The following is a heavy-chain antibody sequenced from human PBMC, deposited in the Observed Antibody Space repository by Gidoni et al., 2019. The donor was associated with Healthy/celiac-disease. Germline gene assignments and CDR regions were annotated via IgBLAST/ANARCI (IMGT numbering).Heavy chain of an antibody. Sequence: QVQLQQLGAGLLKPSDTLSLTCAVSGGSFRGYYWSWIRQPPGTGLGWIGEINHSGITNYNPSLKSRVTIAVDTSKNQFSLKLSSVTAADTAVYYCARGHLGVVVPAAIRYYCYYMDVWGKGTTVTVSS. J-gene: IGHJ6*03. CDR2: INHSGIT. CDR1: GGSFRGYY. D-gene: IGHD2-2*02. V-gene: IGHV4-34*01. CDR3: ARGHLGVVVPAAIRYYCYYMDV.